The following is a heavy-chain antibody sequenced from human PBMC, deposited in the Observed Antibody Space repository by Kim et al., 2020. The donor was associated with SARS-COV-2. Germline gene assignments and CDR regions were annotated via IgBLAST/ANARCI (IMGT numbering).Heavy chain of an antibody. CDR2: IYSSGNT. D-gene: IGHD5-18*01. Sequence: SETLSLTCSVSGGSMGSDDYSWSWLRQPPGKGLEWIGYIYSSGNTFYNPSLKSRITISIDTSRNQFSLKLNAVTAADTAVYFCARDPGYTYGFDAFDIWGQGTTVTVSS. V-gene: IGHV4-30-4*01. CDR1: GGSMGSDDYS. CDR3: ARDPGYTYGFDAFDI. J-gene: IGHJ3*02.